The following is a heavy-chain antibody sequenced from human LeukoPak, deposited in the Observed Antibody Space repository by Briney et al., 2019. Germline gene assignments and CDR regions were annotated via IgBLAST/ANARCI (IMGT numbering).Heavy chain of an antibody. J-gene: IGHJ4*02. CDR2: IRYDGSNK. CDR3: AKDPSSPRSNCGGDYPTGY. Sequence: GGSLRLSCAASGFTFSSYGMHWVRQAPGKGLEWVAFIRYDGSNKYYADSVKGRITISRDNSKNTLNLQMNSLRAEDTAVYYCAKDPSSPRSNCGGDYPTGYWGQGTLVTVSS. D-gene: IGHD2-21*01. CDR1: GFTFSSYG. V-gene: IGHV3-30*02.